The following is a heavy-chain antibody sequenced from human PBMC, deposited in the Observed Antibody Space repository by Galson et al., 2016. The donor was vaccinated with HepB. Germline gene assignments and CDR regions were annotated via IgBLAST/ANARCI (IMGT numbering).Heavy chain of an antibody. J-gene: IGHJ4*02. D-gene: IGHD7-27*01. CDR2: IWYDGSNK. CDR3: TRGGEGPSYYFDY. V-gene: IGHV3-33*01. Sequence: SLRLSCAASGFTFSGYGMHWVRQAPGKGLEWVAFIWYDGSNKYYADSVKGRFTISRDNSKNTLYVHMNSLRAEDTAVYYCTRGGEGPSYYFDYWGQGTLVTVSS. CDR1: GFTFSGYG.